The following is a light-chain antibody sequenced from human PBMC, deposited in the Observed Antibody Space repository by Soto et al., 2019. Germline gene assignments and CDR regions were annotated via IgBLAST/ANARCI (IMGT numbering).Light chain of an antibody. J-gene: IGLJ3*02. CDR3: SSYATSIGV. Sequence: QSALTQSPSASGSPGQSVTISCTGTSSDIGGYDYVSWYQQYPGKAPKLLIYEVSNRPSGVSNRFSGSKSGNTASLTISGLHAEDEADYYCSSYATSIGVFGGGTKLTVL. CDR2: EVS. V-gene: IGLV2-14*03. CDR1: SSDIGGYDY.